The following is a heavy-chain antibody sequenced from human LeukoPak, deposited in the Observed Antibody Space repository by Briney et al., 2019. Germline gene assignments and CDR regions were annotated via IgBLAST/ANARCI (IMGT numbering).Heavy chain of an antibody. CDR2: IYHSGST. CDR3: ARGGHFMTTSWFDP. V-gene: IGHV4-30-2*01. J-gene: IGHJ5*02. Sequence: SETLSLTCAVSGGSISSGGYPWSWIRQPPGKGLEWIGYIYHSGSTYYNPSLKSRVTISVDRSKNQFSLKLSSVTAADTAVYYCARGGHFMTTSWFDPWGQGTLVSVSS. D-gene: IGHD4-11*01. CDR1: GGSISSGGYP.